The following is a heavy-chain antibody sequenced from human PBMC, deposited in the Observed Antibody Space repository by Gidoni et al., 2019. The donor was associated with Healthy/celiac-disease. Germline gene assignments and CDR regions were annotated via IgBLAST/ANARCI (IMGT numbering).Heavy chain of an antibody. CDR1: GYTFTSYD. CDR2: MNPNIVNT. CDR3: ASPPLGAPDYYCMDV. D-gene: IGHD3-16*01. V-gene: IGHV1-8*01. J-gene: IGHJ6*02. Sequence: QVQLVQSGAEWKKPGASVKVSCKASGYTFTSYDINWVRQATGQDLEWMGWMNPNIVNTGYAQKVQGRVTMTRNTSISTAYMELSSLRSEDTAVYYCASPPLGAPDYYCMDVWGQGTTVTVSS.